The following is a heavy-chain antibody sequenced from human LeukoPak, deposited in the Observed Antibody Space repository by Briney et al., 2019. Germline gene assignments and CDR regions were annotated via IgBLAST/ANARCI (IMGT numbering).Heavy chain of an antibody. Sequence: SQTLSLTCAISGDSVSSNSAAWNRIRQSPSRGLEWLGRTYYRSKWYNDYAVSVKSRITINPDTSKNQFSLQLNSVTPEDTAVYYCARGNYDFWSGYYLFGYWGQGTLVTVSS. D-gene: IGHD3-3*01. CDR2: TYYRSKWYN. V-gene: IGHV6-1*01. J-gene: IGHJ4*02. CDR3: ARGNYDFWSGYYLFGY. CDR1: GDSVSSNSAA.